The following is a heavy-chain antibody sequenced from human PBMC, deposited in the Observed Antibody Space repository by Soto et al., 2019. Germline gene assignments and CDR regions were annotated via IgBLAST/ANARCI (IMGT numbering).Heavy chain of an antibody. CDR1: GYSFTSYD. CDR3: GRGGFLDPHMDV. V-gene: IGHV1-8*01. CDR2: MNPNSADT. J-gene: IGHJ6*03. Sequence: QVQLVQSGAEVKKPGASVKVSCKASGYSFTSYDMNWVRQVPGQGPEWMGWMNPNSADTGYAQKFQGRVTMSRDMSTRTMYMELSGLTSEDTGVYYCGRGGFLDPHMDVWVRGNTVTVSS.